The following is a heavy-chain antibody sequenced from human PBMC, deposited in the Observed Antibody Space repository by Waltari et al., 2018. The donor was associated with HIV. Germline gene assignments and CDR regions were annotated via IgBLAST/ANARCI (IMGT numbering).Heavy chain of an antibody. CDR1: GYTFTIYR. CDR2: ISGYNGDT. J-gene: IGHJ4*02. V-gene: IGHV1-18*01. CDR3: ARDHYYGSSGYYSDY. D-gene: IGHD3-22*01. Sequence: QVHLVQSGAEFRKPGASVTVTCKASGYTFTIYRITWVRQAPGQGLEWMGWISGYNGDTKYAQKVRGRVTMTTDTSTSTAYLEMGSLRFDDTAVYYCARDHYYGSSGYYSDYWGQGTLVTVSS.